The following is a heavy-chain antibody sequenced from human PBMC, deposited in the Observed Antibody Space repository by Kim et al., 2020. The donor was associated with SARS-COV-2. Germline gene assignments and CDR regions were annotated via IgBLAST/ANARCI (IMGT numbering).Heavy chain of an antibody. D-gene: IGHD3-10*01. Sequence: VKGGLTITRDKSKNTLYLQMNSLRAEDTAVYYCAKGQLWFGELLSHFDYWGQGTLVTVSS. V-gene: IGHV3-30*02. CDR3: AKGQLWFGELLSHFDY. J-gene: IGHJ4*02.